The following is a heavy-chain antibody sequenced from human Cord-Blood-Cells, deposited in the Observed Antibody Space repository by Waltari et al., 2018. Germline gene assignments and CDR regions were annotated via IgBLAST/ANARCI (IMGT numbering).Heavy chain of an antibody. D-gene: IGHD7-27*01. CDR1: GFTLGRSR. CDR3: ASLGGVTGDGL. CDR2: ISSSSSYI. J-gene: IGHJ4*02. V-gene: IGHV3-21*01. Sequence: EVQLVESGRELVQHGGSLRLPCAASGFTLGRSRMNSLRQAPGKGLEWVSSISSSSSYIYYADSVKGRFTISRDNDKNSLYLQMNSLRAEDTAVYYCASLGGVTGDGLWGQGTLVTVSS.